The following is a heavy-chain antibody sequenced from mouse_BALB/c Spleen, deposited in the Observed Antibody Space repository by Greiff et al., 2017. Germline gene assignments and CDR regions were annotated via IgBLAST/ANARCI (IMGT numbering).Heavy chain of an antibody. CDR3: APVYFDV. V-gene: IGHV3-2*02. J-gene: IGHJ1*01. CDR2: ISYSGST. CDR1: GYSITSDYA. Sequence: EVKLVESGPGLVKPSQSLSLTCTVTGYSITSDYAWNWIRQFPGNKLEWMGYISYSGSTSYNPSLKSRISITRDTSKNQFFLQLNSVTTEDTATYYCAPVYFDVWGAGTTVTVSS.